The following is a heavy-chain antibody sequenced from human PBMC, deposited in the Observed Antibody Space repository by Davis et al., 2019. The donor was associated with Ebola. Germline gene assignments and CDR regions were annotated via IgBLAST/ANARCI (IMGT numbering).Heavy chain of an antibody. V-gene: IGHV3-23*01. J-gene: IGHJ4*02. D-gene: IGHD1-26*01. CDR1: GFTFSSYA. Sequence: GESLKISCAASGFTFSSYAMSWVRQAPGKGLEWVSAISGSGGSTYYADSVKGRFTISRDNSKNTLYLQMNSLRAEDTAVYYCAKDWAHSIVGATLFDYWGQGTLVTVSS. CDR3: AKDWAHSIVGATLFDY. CDR2: ISGSGGST.